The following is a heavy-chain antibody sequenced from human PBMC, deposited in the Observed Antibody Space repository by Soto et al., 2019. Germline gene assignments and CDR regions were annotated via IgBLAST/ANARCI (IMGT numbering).Heavy chain of an antibody. J-gene: IGHJ6*03. CDR1: GFTFSNYA. CDR2: ISGSGSST. CDR3: ARRNGVGDYAYYYCYYMDV. Sequence: EVHLLESGGGLIQPGGSLRLSCAASGFTFSNYAMNSVRQAPGKGLEWVSVISGSGSSTYYADSVKGRFTIARDNSKNTQSLQMSRLRAEDTAVYYCARRNGVGDYAYYYCYYMDVWGTGTRVTVSS. D-gene: IGHD4-17*01. V-gene: IGHV3-23*01.